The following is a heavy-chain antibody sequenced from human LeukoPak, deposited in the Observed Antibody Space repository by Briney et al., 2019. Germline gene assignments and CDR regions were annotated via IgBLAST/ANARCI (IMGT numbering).Heavy chain of an antibody. Sequence: SETVFLTCAVYGGSFSGYYWNWIRQPPGKGLEWIGEINHSGRTNYNPSLKSRVTISVDTSKKQFSLKLSSVTAADTAVYYCARGVDYYGVWGQGTLVTVSS. CDR1: GGSFSGYY. D-gene: IGHD3-10*01. CDR3: ARGVDYYGV. V-gene: IGHV4-34*01. CDR2: INHSGRT. J-gene: IGHJ4*02.